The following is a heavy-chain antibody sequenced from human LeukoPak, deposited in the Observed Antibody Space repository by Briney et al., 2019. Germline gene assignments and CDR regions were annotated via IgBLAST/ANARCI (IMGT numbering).Heavy chain of an antibody. V-gene: IGHV1-8*01. D-gene: IGHD3-22*01. CDR1: GYTFTNYD. CDR2: MNPNSGNT. CDR3: ARGASSGTAFDI. Sequence: ASVKVSCKASGYTFTNYDINWVRQATGQGLEWMGWMNPNSGNTGYAQKFQGRVTMTRNTSISTAYMELSSLRSEDTAVYYCARGASSGTAFDIWGQGTMVTVSS. J-gene: IGHJ3*02.